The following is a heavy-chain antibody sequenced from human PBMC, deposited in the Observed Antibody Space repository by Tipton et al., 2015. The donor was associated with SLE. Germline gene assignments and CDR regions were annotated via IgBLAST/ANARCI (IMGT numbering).Heavy chain of an antibody. CDR1: GYSFTSFY. Sequence: QSGPEVKEPGESLKISCKASGYSFTSFYIGWVRQMPGKGLEWMGIIYGGDSDTRYSPSFQGQVTISVDRSTTTAYLQWSSLKASDTAMYYCARGTSIAAPAVHFWGQGTLVTVSS. D-gene: IGHD6-13*01. CDR3: ARGTSIAAPAVHF. CDR2: IYGGDSDT. V-gene: IGHV5-51*01. J-gene: IGHJ4*02.